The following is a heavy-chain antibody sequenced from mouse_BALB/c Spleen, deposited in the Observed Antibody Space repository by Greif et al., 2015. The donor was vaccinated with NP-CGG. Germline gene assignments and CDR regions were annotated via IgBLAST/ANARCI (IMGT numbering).Heavy chain of an antibody. Sequence: QVQLKQSGPGLVAPSQSLSITCTVSGFSLTSYGVHWVRQPPGKGLEWLGVIWAGGSTNYNSALMSRLSISKDNSKSXVFLKMNSQQTDDTAMYYCARDSLYDYDKVMDYWGQGTSVTVSS. D-gene: IGHD2-4*01. J-gene: IGHJ4*01. CDR1: GFSLTSYG. CDR3: ARDSLYDYDKVMDY. V-gene: IGHV2-9*02. CDR2: IWAGGST.